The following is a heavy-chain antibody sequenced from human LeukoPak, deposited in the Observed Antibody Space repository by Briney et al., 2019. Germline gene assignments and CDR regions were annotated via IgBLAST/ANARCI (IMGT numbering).Heavy chain of an antibody. Sequence: SETLSLTCAVYGGSFSGYYWSWIRQPPGKGLEWIGEINHSGSTNYNPSLKSRVTISVDTSKNQFSLKLSSVTAADTAVYYCARGRGYYDILTGLGNRRPFDYWGQGTLVTVSP. CDR1: GGSFSGYY. D-gene: IGHD3-9*01. CDR2: INHSGST. CDR3: ARGRGYYDILTGLGNRRPFDY. J-gene: IGHJ4*02. V-gene: IGHV4-34*01.